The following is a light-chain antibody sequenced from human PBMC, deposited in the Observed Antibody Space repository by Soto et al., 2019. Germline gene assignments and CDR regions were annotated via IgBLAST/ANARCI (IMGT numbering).Light chain of an antibody. CDR1: SSDVGGYNY. J-gene: IGLJ1*01. Sequence: QSVLTQPASVSGSPGQSITISCTGTSSDVGGYNYVSWYQQHPGKAPKLMIYEVSNRPSGVSNRFSGSKSGNTASLTISGLQAEDEADYYCSSYTSSSTLVFGTGTKLTV. CDR3: SSYTSSSTLV. V-gene: IGLV2-14*01. CDR2: EVS.